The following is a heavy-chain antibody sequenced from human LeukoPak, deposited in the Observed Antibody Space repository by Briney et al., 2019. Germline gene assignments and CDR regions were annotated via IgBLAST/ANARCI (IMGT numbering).Heavy chain of an antibody. Sequence: PGRSLRLSCAASGFTFDDYAMHWVRQAPGKGLEWVSGISWNSGSIGYADSVKGRFTISRGNAKNSLYPQMNSLRAEDMALYYCAKGDGYPNWYFDLWGRGTLVTVSS. CDR1: GFTFDDYA. V-gene: IGHV3-9*03. CDR3: AKGDGYPNWYFDL. CDR2: ISWNSGSI. J-gene: IGHJ2*01. D-gene: IGHD5-18*01.